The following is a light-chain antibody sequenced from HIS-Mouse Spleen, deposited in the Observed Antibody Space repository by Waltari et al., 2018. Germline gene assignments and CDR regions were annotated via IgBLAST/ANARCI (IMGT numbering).Light chain of an antibody. V-gene: IGLV3-10*01. CDR1: ALPKKY. Sequence: SYELTQPPSVSVSPGQTARITCSGDALPKKYAYWYQQKSGQGPVLVIYEDSKRPSGIPERFSGSSSGRMATLTISGAQVEDEADYYCYSTDRSGNHRVFGGGTKLTVL. J-gene: IGLJ2*01. CDR3: YSTDRSGNHRV. CDR2: EDS.